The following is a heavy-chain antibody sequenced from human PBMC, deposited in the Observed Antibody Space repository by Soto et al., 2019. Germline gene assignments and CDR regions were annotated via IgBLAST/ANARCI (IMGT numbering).Heavy chain of an antibody. V-gene: IGHV1-2*02. CDR1: GYTFTGHY. D-gene: IGHD6-13*01. CDR3: ALERQLNSPSDGFDI. Sequence: ASVKVSCKASGYTFTGHYIHWVRQAPEQGPEWMGEIGPESGATRYAQRCQGRVTLTRDMSITTVYMELNNLSPDDTAVYYCALERQLNSPSDGFDIWGKGTMFTVSS. J-gene: IGHJ3*02. CDR2: IGPESGAT.